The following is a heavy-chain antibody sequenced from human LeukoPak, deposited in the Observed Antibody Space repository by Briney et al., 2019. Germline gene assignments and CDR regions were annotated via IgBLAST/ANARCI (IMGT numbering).Heavy chain of an antibody. Sequence: GGSLRLSCAASGFTFSNYWMHWVRQAPGKGLVWVSRINSDGSITSYADSVKGRFTISRDNAESTLNLQVNSLRAEDTAVYYCTTLAPSSDFQHWGQGTLVTVSS. CDR1: GFTFSNYW. CDR3: TTLAPSSDFQH. V-gene: IGHV3-74*01. CDR2: INSDGSIT. J-gene: IGHJ1*01. D-gene: IGHD3-22*01.